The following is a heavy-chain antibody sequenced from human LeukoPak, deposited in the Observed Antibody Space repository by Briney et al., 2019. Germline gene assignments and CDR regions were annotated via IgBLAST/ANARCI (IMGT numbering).Heavy chain of an antibody. CDR2: INPNSGGT. Sequence: ASAKVSCKASGYTFTGYYMHWVRQAPGQGLEWMGWINPNSGGTNYAQKFQGRVTMTRDTSISTAYMELSRLRSDDTAVYYCARICSGSYYNCDYWGQGTLVTVSS. CDR3: ARICSGSYYNCDY. J-gene: IGHJ4*02. D-gene: IGHD3-10*02. CDR1: GYTFTGYY. V-gene: IGHV1-2*02.